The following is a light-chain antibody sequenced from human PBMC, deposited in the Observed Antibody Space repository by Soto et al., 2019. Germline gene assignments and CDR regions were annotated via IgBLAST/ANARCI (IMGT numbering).Light chain of an antibody. CDR2: DAS. CDR1: QSISRW. CDR3: QQYNNYST. J-gene: IGKJ5*01. V-gene: IGKV1-5*01. Sequence: IQLTQSPSSLSASVGDRVTITCRASQSISRWLAWYQQKPGKAPQALIYDASSLKSGVPSRFSGNGSGTEFTLTISSLPPDDFATYYCQQYNNYSTFGQGTRLEIK.